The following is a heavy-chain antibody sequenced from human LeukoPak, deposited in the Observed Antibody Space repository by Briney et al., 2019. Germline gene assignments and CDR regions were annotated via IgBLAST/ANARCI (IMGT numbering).Heavy chain of an antibody. D-gene: IGHD4-17*01. CDR2: IKSKTDGGTA. CDR1: GFTFSNAW. J-gene: IGHJ4*02. CDR3: TTVGGDYGDYEFDY. Sequence: PGGSLRLSCAASGFTFSNAWMSWVRQAPGKGLEWVGRIKSKTDGGTADYAAPVKGRFTISRDDSKNTLYLQMNSLKTEDTAVYYCTTVGGDYGDYEFDYWGQGTLVTVSS. V-gene: IGHV3-15*01.